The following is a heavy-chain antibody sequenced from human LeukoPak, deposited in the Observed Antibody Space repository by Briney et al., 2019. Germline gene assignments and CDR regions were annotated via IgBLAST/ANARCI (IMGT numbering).Heavy chain of an antibody. D-gene: IGHD5-18*01. Sequence: GGSLRLSCAASGSTFSSYAMSWVRQAPGKGLEWVSAISGSGGSTYYADSVKGRFTISRDNSKNTLYLQMNSLRAEDTAVYYCAKDKRAMVTYYFDYWGQGTLVTVSS. CDR1: GSTFSSYA. CDR2: ISGSGGST. CDR3: AKDKRAMVTYYFDY. V-gene: IGHV3-23*01. J-gene: IGHJ4*02.